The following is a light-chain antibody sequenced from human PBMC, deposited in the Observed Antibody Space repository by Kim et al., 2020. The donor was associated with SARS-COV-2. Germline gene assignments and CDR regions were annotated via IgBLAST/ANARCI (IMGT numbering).Light chain of an antibody. CDR2: GHT. CDR1: SSKIGADYD. Sequence: RVTISCTGSSSKIGADYDVHGYQQLPGTAPKLLIYGHTNRPSGVPDRVSGSKSGTAAYRAITGLQAEDDADYYCQSYDTSLSGYVFGTWTKVTVL. J-gene: IGLJ1*01. CDR3: QSYDTSLSGYV. V-gene: IGLV1-40*01.